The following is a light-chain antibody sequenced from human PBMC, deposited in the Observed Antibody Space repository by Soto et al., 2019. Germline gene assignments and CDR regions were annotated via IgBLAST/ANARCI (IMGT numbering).Light chain of an antibody. J-gene: IGKJ4*01. CDR1: QSISSY. V-gene: IGKV1-39*01. CDR3: QQSYT. Sequence: DIQMTQSPSSLSASVGDRVTITCRASQSISSYLNWYQQKPGKAPKLLIYAASSLQSGVPSRFSGSGSATNFTLTISSLQPEDFATYYCQQSYTFGGGTKVEIK. CDR2: AAS.